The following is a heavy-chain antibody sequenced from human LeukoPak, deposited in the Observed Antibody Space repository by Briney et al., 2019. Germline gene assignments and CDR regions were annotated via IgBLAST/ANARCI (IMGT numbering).Heavy chain of an antibody. CDR1: GGSFSGYY. CDR3: ASRYSSTFDY. V-gene: IGHV4-34*01. CDR2: INHSGST. D-gene: IGHD6-13*01. J-gene: IGHJ4*02. Sequence: NSSETLSLTCAVYGGSFSGYYWSWIRQPPGKGLEWIGEINHSGSTNYNPSLKSRVTISVDTSKNQFSLKLSSVTAADTAVYYCASRYSSTFDYWGQGTLVTVSS.